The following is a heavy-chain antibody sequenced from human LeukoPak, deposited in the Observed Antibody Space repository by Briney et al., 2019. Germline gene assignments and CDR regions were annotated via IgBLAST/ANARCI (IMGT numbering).Heavy chain of an antibody. V-gene: IGHV3-11*03. D-gene: IGHD5-18*01. J-gene: IGHJ4*02. CDR1: GFTFSDYY. CDR3: ARGGEYSYVDY. Sequence: GGSLRLSCAASGFTFSDYYMSWIRQAPGKGLEWVSYISSGGSYTNYADSVKGRFTISRDNAENSLYLQMNSLRAEDTAVYYCARGGEYSYVDYRGQGTLVTVSS. CDR2: ISSGGSYT.